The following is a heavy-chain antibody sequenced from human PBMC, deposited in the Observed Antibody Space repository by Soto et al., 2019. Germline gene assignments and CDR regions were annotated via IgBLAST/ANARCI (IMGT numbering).Heavy chain of an antibody. CDR2: IYHSGGT. D-gene: IGHD3-22*01. CDR1: CGSVSSSNC. CDR3: ASVGSDYDNSGYYLP. J-gene: IGHJ5*02. V-gene: IGHV4-4*02. Sequence: SETLSLTCIVSCGSVSSSNCWSCVRQPPGKGLEGIREIYHSGGTTYNPSLKSRATISVDKSENQFSLRMKYVTAVDTAVYYCASVGSDYDNSGYYLPWGPGTLVTVSS.